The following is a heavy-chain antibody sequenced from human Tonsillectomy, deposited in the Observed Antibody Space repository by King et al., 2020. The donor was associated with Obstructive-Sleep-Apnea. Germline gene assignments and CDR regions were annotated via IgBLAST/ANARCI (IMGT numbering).Heavy chain of an antibody. CDR2: INHSGSA. CDR1: GGSFSGYY. J-gene: IGHJ6*02. D-gene: IGHD3-16*01. V-gene: IGHV4-34*01. Sequence: VQLQQWGAGLLKPSETLSLTCAVYGGSFSGYYWTWIRQPPGKGLEWIGEINHSGSANYNPSLKSRVTISVDTSKNQFSLNLSSVTAADTAVYYCARGPFSYDYVRDGMDVWGQGTTVTVSS. CDR3: ARGPFSYDYVRDGMDV.